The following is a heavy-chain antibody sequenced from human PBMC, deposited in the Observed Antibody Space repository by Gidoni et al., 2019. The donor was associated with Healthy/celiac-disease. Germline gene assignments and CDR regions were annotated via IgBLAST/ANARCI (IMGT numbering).Heavy chain of an antibody. J-gene: IGHJ6*02. V-gene: IGHV4-59*01. CDR1: GGPISSYY. CDR3: ARGSLDYYDFWSGYLGDGMDV. D-gene: IGHD3-3*01. CDR2: IYYSGST. Sequence: QVQLQESGPGLVKPSETLSLTCTVPGGPISSYYWSWIRQPPGKGLEWIGYIYYSGSTNYNPSLKSRVTISVDTSKNQFSLKLSSVTAADTAVYYCARGSLDYYDFWSGYLGDGMDVWGQGTTVTVSS.